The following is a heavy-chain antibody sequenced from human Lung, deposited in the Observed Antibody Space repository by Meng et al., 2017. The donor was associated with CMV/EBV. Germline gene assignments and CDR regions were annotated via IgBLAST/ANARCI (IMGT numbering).Heavy chain of an antibody. CDR2: VGNKASRYTT. J-gene: IGHJ4*02. D-gene: IGHD3/OR15-3a*01. CDR1: GFIFSDHY. V-gene: IGHV3-72*01. CDR3: TKGYSGIDIYAFWSGYVDY. Sequence: GGSLRLSCAGSGFIFSDHYIDWVRQAPGKGLEWVGRVGNKASRYTTEYAASVTGRFTFSRGDSENSLYLQMNSLKNEDTAIYYCTKGYSGIDIYAFWSGYVDYWGQRTXVTVSS.